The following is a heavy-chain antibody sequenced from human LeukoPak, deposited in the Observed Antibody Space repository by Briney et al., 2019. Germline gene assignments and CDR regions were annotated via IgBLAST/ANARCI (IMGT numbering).Heavy chain of an antibody. Sequence: VSVKVSCKASGYTFTSYYMHWVRQAPGQGLEWMGWISAYNGNTNYAQKLQGRVTMTTDTSTSTAYMELSRLRSDDTAVYYCARVRYRLAETYIDYWGQGTLVTVSS. V-gene: IGHV1-18*04. CDR3: ARVRYRLAETYIDY. D-gene: IGHD3-16*01. CDR1: GYTFTSYY. J-gene: IGHJ4*02. CDR2: ISAYNGNT.